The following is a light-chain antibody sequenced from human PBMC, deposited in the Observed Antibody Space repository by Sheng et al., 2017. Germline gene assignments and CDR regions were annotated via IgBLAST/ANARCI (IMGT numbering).Light chain of an antibody. J-gene: IGKJ4*01. V-gene: IGKV3-20*01. CDR1: QSVSGSY. Sequence: EVVLTQSPGTLSLSPGERATLSCRASQSVSGSYLAWYQQKPGQAPRLLIFGASTRATGIPDRFSGSGSGTDFTLTISRLEPEDFAVYYCQQYSASHLTFGGGPKVEIK. CDR2: GAS. CDR3: QQYSASHLT.